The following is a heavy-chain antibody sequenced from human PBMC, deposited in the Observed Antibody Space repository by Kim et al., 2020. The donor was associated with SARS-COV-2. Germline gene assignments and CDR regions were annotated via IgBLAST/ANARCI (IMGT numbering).Heavy chain of an antibody. Sequence: SETLSLTCAVSGGSISSSNWWSWVRQPPGKGLEWIGEIYHSGSTNYNPSLKSRVTISVDKSKNQFSLKLSSVTAADTAVYYCARVGSTVLLYDAFDIWGQGTMVTVSS. V-gene: IGHV4-4*02. CDR2: IYHSGST. J-gene: IGHJ3*02. CDR1: GGSISSSNW. CDR3: ARVGSTVLLYDAFDI. D-gene: IGHD2-15*01.